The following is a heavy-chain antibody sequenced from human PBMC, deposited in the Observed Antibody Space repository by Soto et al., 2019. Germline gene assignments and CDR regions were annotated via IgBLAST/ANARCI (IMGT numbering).Heavy chain of an antibody. CDR2: INHSGST. J-gene: IGHJ6*02. Sequence: SETLSLTCAVYGGSFSGYCWSWIRQPPGKGLEWIGEINHSGSTNYNPSLKSRVTISVDTSKNQFSLKLSSVTAADTAVYYCARGKRGANYYGMDVWGQGTTVTVS. CDR3: ARGKRGANYYGMDV. CDR1: GGSFSGYC. V-gene: IGHV4-34*01. D-gene: IGHD2-8*01.